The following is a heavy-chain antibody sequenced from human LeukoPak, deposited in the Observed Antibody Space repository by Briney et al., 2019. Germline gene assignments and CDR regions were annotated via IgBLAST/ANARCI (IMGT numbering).Heavy chain of an antibody. CDR1: GFTFIDYT. J-gene: IGHJ4*03. D-gene: IGHD2-2*01. Sequence: GGSLRLSCTTSGFTFIDYTMHWVRQAPGEGPEWVALASSDGSDKQYAASVKGRFTTSRDDSKNTLYLEMNTLKDEDTAVYYCARAHSASWYAAYWGHGTRVTVSS. CDR2: ASSDGSDK. CDR3: ARAHSASWYAAY. V-gene: IGHV3-30*04.